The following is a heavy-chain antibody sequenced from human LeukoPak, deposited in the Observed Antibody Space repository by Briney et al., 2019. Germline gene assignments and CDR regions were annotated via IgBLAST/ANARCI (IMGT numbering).Heavy chain of an antibody. CDR3: ARDQEESFDY. CDR2: IYSGGST. V-gene: IGHV3-66*01. D-gene: IGHD3-10*01. CDR1: GFTFSSYS. J-gene: IGHJ4*02. Sequence: RSGGSLRLSCAASGFTFSSYSMNWVRQAPGKGLEWVSVIYSGGSTYYADSVKGRFTISRDNSKNTLYLQMNSLRAEDTAVYYCARDQEESFDYWGQGTLVTVSS.